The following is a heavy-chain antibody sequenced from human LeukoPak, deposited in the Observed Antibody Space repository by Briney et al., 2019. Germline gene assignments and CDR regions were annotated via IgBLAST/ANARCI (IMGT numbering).Heavy chain of an antibody. CDR1: GFTFSSYG. Sequence: GGSLRLSCAASGFTFSSYGMHWVRQAPGKGLEWVAVISYDGSNKYYADSVKGRFTISRDNSKNTLYLQMNSLRAEDTAVYYCAKDRTFATVTRALEGTYFDYWGQGTLITVSS. J-gene: IGHJ4*02. V-gene: IGHV3-30*18. CDR3: AKDRTFATVTRALEGTYFDY. D-gene: IGHD4-11*01. CDR2: ISYDGSNK.